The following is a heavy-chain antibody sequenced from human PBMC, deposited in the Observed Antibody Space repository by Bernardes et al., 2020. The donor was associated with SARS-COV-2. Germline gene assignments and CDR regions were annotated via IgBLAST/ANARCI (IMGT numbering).Heavy chain of an antibody. CDR2: TNSDGSST. CDR3: ARIQDWLPNTRFDP. D-gene: IGHD3-9*01. CDR1: GFTFSSYW. V-gene: IGHV3-74*01. J-gene: IGHJ5*02. Sequence: GRSLRLSCAASGFTFSSYWTHWVRQAPGKGLVWVSRTNSDGSSTSYADSVKGRFTISRDTAKNTPYLQTNSLRAEDTAVYYCARIQDWLPNTRFDPWGQGTLVTVSS.